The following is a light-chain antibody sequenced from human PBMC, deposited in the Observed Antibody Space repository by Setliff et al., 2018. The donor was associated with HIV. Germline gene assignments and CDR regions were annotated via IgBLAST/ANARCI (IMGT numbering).Light chain of an antibody. CDR3: CANTGSNTYV. CDR2: QST. J-gene: IGLJ1*01. Sequence: QSALTQPASVSGSPGQSITISCTGTSSDVGRYNLVSWYQQHPGKAPKLMIYQSTKRPSGVSNRFSGSKSGNTASLTISGLQAEDEADYYCCANTGSNTYVFGTGTKVTVL. V-gene: IGLV2-23*01. CDR1: SSDVGRYNL.